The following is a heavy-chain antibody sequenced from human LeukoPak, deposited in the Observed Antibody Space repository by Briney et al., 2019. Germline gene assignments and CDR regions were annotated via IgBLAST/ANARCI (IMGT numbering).Heavy chain of an antibody. Sequence: GGALGLSCAASGINLCSYLVSLGPPAPGKGLGGVANIKHDGREKYYVDSVRGRVTISRDNAKSSLYLQMNSLRAEDTAVYYCARDNSDDSPLCWGQGTLVTVSS. CDR2: IKHDGREK. CDR1: GINLCSYL. D-gene: IGHD2-21*01. V-gene: IGHV3-7*05. J-gene: IGHJ4*02. CDR3: ARDNSDDSPLC.